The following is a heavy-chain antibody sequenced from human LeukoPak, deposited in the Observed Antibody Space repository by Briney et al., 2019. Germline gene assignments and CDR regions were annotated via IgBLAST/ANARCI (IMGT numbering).Heavy chain of an antibody. CDR1: GGSISSGSYY. CDR2: IYTSGST. Sequence: SETLSLTCTVSGGSISSGSYYWSWIRQPAGKGLEWIGRIYTSGSTNYNPSLKSRVTISVDTSKNQFSLKLSSVTAADTAVYYCARRELRIDAFDIWGQGTMVTVSS. J-gene: IGHJ3*02. D-gene: IGHD7-27*01. CDR3: ARRELRIDAFDI. V-gene: IGHV4-61*02.